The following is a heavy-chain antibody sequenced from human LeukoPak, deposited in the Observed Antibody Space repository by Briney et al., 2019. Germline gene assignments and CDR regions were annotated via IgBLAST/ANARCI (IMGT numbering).Heavy chain of an antibody. Sequence: GGSLRLSCAASGFTFSSYGMHWVRQAPGKGLEWVAVISYDGSNKYYADSVKGRFTISRGNSKNTLYLQMNSLRAEDTAVYYCAKVPPVDTAMALDGMDVWGKGTTVTVSS. CDR2: ISYDGSNK. CDR1: GFTFSSYG. V-gene: IGHV3-30*18. J-gene: IGHJ6*04. CDR3: AKVPPVDTAMALDGMDV. D-gene: IGHD5-18*01.